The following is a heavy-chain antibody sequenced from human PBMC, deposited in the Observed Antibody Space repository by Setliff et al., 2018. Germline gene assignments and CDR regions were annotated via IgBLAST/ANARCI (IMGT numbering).Heavy chain of an antibody. CDR3: ARAVAVPADFDY. CDR1: GFTFSTHS. D-gene: IGHD6-19*01. J-gene: IGHJ4*02. CDR2: ISRSSTYI. Sequence: PGGSLRLSCAASGFTFSTHSMNWVRQAPGKGLEWVSSISRSSTYIYYADSMKGRFTISRDNAKNSLYLQMNSLRAEDTAVYYCARAVAVPADFDYWGQGTLVTVSS. V-gene: IGHV3-21*01.